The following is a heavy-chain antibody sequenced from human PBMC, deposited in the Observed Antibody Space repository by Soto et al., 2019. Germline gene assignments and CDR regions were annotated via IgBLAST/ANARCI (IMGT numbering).Heavy chain of an antibody. CDR2: IYTSGST. Sequence: QVQLQESGPGLVKPSETLSLTCTVSGDSMTKYYWSWIRQPAGKGLEWIGRIYTSGSTNYNPSLKSRGTMSIDTSNNQFSLKLKSVTAADTAVYYCARTVGAAYSFDFWGQGALVTVSS. V-gene: IGHV4-4*07. CDR3: ARTVGAAYSFDF. J-gene: IGHJ4*02. CDR1: GDSMTKYY. D-gene: IGHD1-26*01.